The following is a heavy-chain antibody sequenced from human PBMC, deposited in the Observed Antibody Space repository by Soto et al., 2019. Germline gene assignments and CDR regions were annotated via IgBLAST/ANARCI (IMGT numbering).Heavy chain of an antibody. J-gene: IGHJ6*02. CDR1: GYIFNNYV. CDR2: INAGNGNT. D-gene: IGHD2-2*01. CDR3: ARDSDCHSTSCFFPPHV. V-gene: IGHV1-3*01. Sequence: ASVKVSCKASGYIFNNYVLHWVRQAPGQRLEWVGWINAGNGNTKYSQKFQGRVTITRDTSATTVYMVLYSLRVEDTAVYYCARDSDCHSTSCFFPPHVWGQGTTVTVSS.